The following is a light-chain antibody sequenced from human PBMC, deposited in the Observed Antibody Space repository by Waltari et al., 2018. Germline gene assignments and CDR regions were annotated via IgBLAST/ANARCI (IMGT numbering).Light chain of an antibody. CDR2: DAS. CDR1: QSISKY. V-gene: IGKV3-20*01. CDR3: QKYGTLPAT. J-gene: IGKJ1*01. Sequence: EIMLTQSPGTLSLSPGERATLSCRASQSISKYLAWYQQKPGQAPTLLIFDASSRATVIPDRFSGSGSWTYFSLTISRLEPEDVAVYYCQKYGTLPATFGQGTKVEIK.